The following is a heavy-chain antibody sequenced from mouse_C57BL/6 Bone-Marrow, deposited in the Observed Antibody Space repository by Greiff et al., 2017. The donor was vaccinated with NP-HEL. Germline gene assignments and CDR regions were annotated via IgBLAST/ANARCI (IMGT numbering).Heavy chain of an antibody. D-gene: IGHD1-1*01. Sequence: EVHLVESGGGLVKPGGSLKLSCAASGFTFSSYAMSWVRQTPEKRLEWVATISDGGSYTYYPDNVKGRFTISRDNAKNNLYLQMSHLKSEDTAMYYCARDYYYGSSHGMDYWGQGTSVTVSS. CDR3: ARDYYYGSSHGMDY. J-gene: IGHJ4*01. V-gene: IGHV5-4*01. CDR1: GFTFSSYA. CDR2: ISDGGSYT.